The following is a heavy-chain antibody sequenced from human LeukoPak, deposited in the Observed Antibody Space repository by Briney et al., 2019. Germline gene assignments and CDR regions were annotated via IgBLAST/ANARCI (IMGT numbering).Heavy chain of an antibody. V-gene: IGHV4-34*01. CDR2: NNHSGST. D-gene: IGHD1-26*01. Sequence: KPSATLSLTCAVYGGSFSGYYWSWIRPPPGKGLEWIGENNHSGSTNYNPSLKSRVTISVDTSKNQFSLKLSSVTATDTAVYYCARELRWELLRIRAFDIWGQGTMVTVSS. J-gene: IGHJ3*02. CDR3: ARELRWELLRIRAFDI. CDR1: GGSFSGYY.